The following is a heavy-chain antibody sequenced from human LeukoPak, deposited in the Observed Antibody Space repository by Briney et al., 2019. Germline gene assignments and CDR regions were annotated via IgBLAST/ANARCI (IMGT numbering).Heavy chain of an antibody. CDR1: GFTFSSYS. J-gene: IGHJ3*02. V-gene: IGHV3-21*04. Sequence: GGSLRLSCAASGFTFSSYSMNWVRQAPGKGLEWVSSISSSSSYIYYADSVKGRFTISRDNAKNSLYLQMSSLRAEDTAVYYCARELYYDSSGYYSGGAFDIWGQGTMVTVSS. CDR3: ARELYYDSSGYYSGGAFDI. CDR2: ISSSSSYI. D-gene: IGHD3-22*01.